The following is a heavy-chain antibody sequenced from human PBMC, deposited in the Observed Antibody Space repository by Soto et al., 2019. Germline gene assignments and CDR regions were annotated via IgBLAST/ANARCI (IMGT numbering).Heavy chain of an antibody. D-gene: IGHD6-19*01. V-gene: IGHV3-15*01. J-gene: IGHJ3*02. CDR3: TTRIAVAEVAFDI. CDR1: GFTFSNAW. CDR2: IKSKTDGGTT. Sequence: EVQLVESGGGLVKPGGSLRLSCAASGFTFSNAWMSWVRQAPWKGLEWVGRIKSKTDGGTTDYAAPVKGRFTISRDDSKNTLYLQMNSLKTEDTAVYYCTTRIAVAEVAFDIWGQGTMVTVSS.